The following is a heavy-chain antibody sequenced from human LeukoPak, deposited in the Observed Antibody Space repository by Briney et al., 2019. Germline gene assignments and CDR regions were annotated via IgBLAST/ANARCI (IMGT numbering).Heavy chain of an antibody. CDR1: GFTFSSYS. J-gene: IGHJ5*02. Sequence: GGSLRLSCAASGFTFSSYSMNWVCQAPGKGLEWVPSISSSSSYIYYADSVKGRFTISRDNAKNSLYLQMNSLRAEDTAVYYCARDRVVDIVVVPAAHGWFDPWGQGTLVTVSS. CDR2: ISSSSSYI. D-gene: IGHD2-2*01. V-gene: IGHV3-21*01. CDR3: ARDRVVDIVVVPAAHGWFDP.